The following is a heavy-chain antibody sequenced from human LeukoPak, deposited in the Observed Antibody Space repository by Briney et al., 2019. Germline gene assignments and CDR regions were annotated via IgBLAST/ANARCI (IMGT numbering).Heavy chain of an antibody. D-gene: IGHD2-8*02. J-gene: IGHJ4*02. CDR1: GFTFSNYA. Sequence: GGSRRLSCAASGFTFSNYAMSWVRQAPGKGLEYVSSIGTNGISTYYADSVTGRFTISRDNSKNSLYLQMSSLRAEDTAVYYCVKGQEVVYSPTFDSWGQGTPVTVSS. CDR2: IGTNGIST. CDR3: VKGQEVVYSPTFDS. V-gene: IGHV3-64D*09.